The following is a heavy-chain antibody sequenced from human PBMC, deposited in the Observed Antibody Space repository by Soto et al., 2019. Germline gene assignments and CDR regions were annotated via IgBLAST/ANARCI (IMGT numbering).Heavy chain of an antibody. Sequence: PSETLSLTCTVSGGSISSGDYYWSWILQPPGKGLEWIGYIYYSGSTYYNPSLKSRVTISVDTSKNQFSLKLSSVAAADTAVYYCARVGRITIFGVVTPDYFDYWGQGTLVTVSS. D-gene: IGHD3-3*01. CDR3: ARVGRITIFGVVTPDYFDY. CDR2: IYYSGST. V-gene: IGHV4-30-4*01. J-gene: IGHJ4*02. CDR1: GGSISSGDYY.